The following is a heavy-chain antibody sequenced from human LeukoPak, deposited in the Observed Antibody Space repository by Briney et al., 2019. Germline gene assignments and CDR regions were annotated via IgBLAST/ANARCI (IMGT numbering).Heavy chain of an antibody. CDR2: INPNSGGT. V-gene: IGHV1-2*02. J-gene: IGHJ4*02. Sequence: ASVEVSCKHSGYTFTGYYMHWVRQAPGQGLEWMGWINPNSGGTNYAQKFQGRVTMTRDTSISTAYRELSRLRSDDTAVYYCAIVTVAGYLQYWGQGTLVTVSS. D-gene: IGHD6-19*01. CDR1: GYTFTGYY. CDR3: AIVTVAGYLQY.